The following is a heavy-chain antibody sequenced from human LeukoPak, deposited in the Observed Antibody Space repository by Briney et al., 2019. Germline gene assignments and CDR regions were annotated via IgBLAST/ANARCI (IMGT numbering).Heavy chain of an antibody. CDR3: ARAYCSSTSPHSYYYYGMDV. Sequence: SVKVSCKASGGTFISYAISWVRQAPGQGLEWMGGIIPIFGTANYAQKFQGRVTITADESTSTAYMELSSLRSEDTAVYYCARAYCSSTSPHSYYYYGMDVWGQGTTVTVSS. J-gene: IGHJ6*02. D-gene: IGHD2-2*01. CDR1: GGTFISYA. V-gene: IGHV1-69*01. CDR2: IIPIFGTA.